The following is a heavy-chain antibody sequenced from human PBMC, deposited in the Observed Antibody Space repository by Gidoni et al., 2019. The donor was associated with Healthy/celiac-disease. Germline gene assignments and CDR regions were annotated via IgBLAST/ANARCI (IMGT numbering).Heavy chain of an antibody. D-gene: IGHD6-13*01. CDR1: GFTVSSNY. V-gene: IGHV3-53*02. Sequence: EVQLVETGGGLIQPGGSLRLSCAASGFTVSSNYMRWVRQAPGKGLEWVSVIYSGGSTYYADSVKGRFTISRDNSKNTLYLQMNSLRAEDTAVYYCARVVVAAAGEATYDYWGQGTLVTVSS. CDR2: IYSGGST. J-gene: IGHJ4*02. CDR3: ARVVVAAAGEATYDY.